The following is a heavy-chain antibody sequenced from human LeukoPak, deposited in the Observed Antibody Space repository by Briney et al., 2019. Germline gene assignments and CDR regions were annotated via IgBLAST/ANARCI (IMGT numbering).Heavy chain of an antibody. CDR3: ARYSDNWFDP. Sequence: SETLSLTCTVSGGSISGYYWSWIRQPLANGLEWIGDIYYSGGTNYNPSLKSRVTISVDTSKNQFSLKLSSVTAADTAMFYCARYSDNWFDPWGQGTLVTVFS. CDR1: GGSISGYY. J-gene: IGHJ5*02. V-gene: IGHV4-59*01. D-gene: IGHD6-13*01. CDR2: IYYSGGT.